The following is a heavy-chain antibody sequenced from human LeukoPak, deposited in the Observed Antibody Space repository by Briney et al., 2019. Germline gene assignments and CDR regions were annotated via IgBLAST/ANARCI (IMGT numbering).Heavy chain of an antibody. CDR1: GFTFSSYA. V-gene: IGHV3-23*01. D-gene: IGHD3-10*02. J-gene: IGHJ4*02. CDR3: ARKGDGYVPFDY. CDR2: ISGSGGST. Sequence: GGSLRLSCAASGFTFSSYAMSWVRQAPGKGLEWVSAISGSGGSTYYADSVKGRFTISRDNSKNTLYLQMNSLRAEDMAVYYCARKGDGYVPFDYWGQGTLVTVSS.